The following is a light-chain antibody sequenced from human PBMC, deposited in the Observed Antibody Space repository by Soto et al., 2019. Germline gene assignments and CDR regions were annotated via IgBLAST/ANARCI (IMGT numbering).Light chain of an antibody. V-gene: IGKV3-20*01. CDR1: QSVSSSY. Sequence: EIVLTQSPGTLSLSPGERATLSCRASQSVSSSYLAWYQQKPGQAPRLLIYGASSRATGIPDRFSGSGSGTELTLTISRLEPEDVAVYYCKQYGSSPWTFGQGTKVEIK. J-gene: IGKJ1*01. CDR3: KQYGSSPWT. CDR2: GAS.